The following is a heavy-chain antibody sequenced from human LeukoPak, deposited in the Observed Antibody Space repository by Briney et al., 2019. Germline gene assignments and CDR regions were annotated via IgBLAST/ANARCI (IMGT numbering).Heavy chain of an antibody. V-gene: IGHV3-74*01. CDR1: GFAFGSYW. CDR2: MNNDGTDI. J-gene: IGHJ1*01. D-gene: IGHD3-22*01. CDR3: ARVGYDDSSGYYEYLQH. Sequence: QPGGSLRLSCAASGFAFGSYWMHWVRQAPGKGLEWISRMNNDGTDISYADSVKGRFTISRDNAKNTLYLQMNSLRAEDTAVYYCARVGYDDSSGYYEYLQHWGQGTLVTVSS.